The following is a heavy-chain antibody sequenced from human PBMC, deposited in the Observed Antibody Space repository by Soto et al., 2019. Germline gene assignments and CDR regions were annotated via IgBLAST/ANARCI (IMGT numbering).Heavy chain of an antibody. CDR3: ARDRGGPGYGALDC. Sequence: EVQLVESGGGLVQPGGSLRLACAVSGFSVSSNFMSWVRQAPGKGLECVSVMYSNGGGGTYYADSVRGRFTISRDNSKNMLYLQMNSLRAEDTAVYYCARDRGGPGYGALDCWGPGTLVTVSS. D-gene: IGHD4-17*01. CDR1: GFSVSSNF. CDR2: MYSNGGGGT. V-gene: IGHV3-66*01. J-gene: IGHJ4*02.